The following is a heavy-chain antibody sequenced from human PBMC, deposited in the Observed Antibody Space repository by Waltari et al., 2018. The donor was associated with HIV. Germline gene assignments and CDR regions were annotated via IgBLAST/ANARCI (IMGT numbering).Heavy chain of an antibody. CDR3: ARHDGTSYYFGSDMNPRPFSFWFAS. CDR1: GPSISSRRYY. CDR2: TMYSGTT. V-gene: IGHV4-39*01. D-gene: IGHD3-10*01. Sequence: QLLLQESGPGLVRPSETLSLTCTVTGPSISSRRYYWGWVRQPPGKGLEWIVSTMYSGTTYNTPSLKSRGAISVDPSRNQFSLNLTSVTAADTALYYCARHDGTSYYFGSDMNPRPFSFWFASWGQGILVTVSS. J-gene: IGHJ5*01.